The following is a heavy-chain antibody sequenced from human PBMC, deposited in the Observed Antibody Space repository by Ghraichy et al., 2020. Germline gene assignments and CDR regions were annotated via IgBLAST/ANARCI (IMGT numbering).Heavy chain of an antibody. Sequence: GGSLRLSCAVSGFTFEHFAMSWVRRAPGKGLECVSSISADGSDTPVADSVKGRFTISRDNSKKMLYLQMNSLRAEDTAVYYCAKDFWGSYDLWGQGTLVTVSS. CDR2: ISADGSDT. CDR3: AKDFWGSYDL. J-gene: IGHJ5*02. V-gene: IGHV3-23*01. D-gene: IGHD3-16*01. CDR1: GFTFEHFA.